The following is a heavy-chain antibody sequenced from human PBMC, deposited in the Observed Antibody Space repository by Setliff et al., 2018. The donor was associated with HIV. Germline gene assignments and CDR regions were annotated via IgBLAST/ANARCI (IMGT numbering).Heavy chain of an antibody. CDR2: IWADEITK. CDR1: GFTFSPYA. V-gene: IGHV3-33*01. D-gene: IGHD5-12*01. J-gene: IGHJ4*02. CDR3: ARDPPGSGFHLDY. Sequence: PGGSLRLSCATSGFTFSPYAIHWVRQAPGMGLEWVAMIWADEITKFYADSVKGRFTISIDNSKNTMYLQMNTLRVEDTAVYYCARDPPGSGFHLDYCGQGTPVTVSS.